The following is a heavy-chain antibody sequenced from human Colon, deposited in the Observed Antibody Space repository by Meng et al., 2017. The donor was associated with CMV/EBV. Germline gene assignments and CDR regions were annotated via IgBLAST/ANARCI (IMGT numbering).Heavy chain of an antibody. Sequence: GESLEISCATSGFTFDNYAMSWVRQAPGKGLGWVSALVGGGGSRTYYADSVQGRFTISRDNSKSTLYLQINSPRVEDTAVYYCAKREYCSGSSCYTLNYYYYAVDVWGQGTTVTVSS. CDR3: AKREYCSGSSCYTLNYYYYAVDV. CDR1: GFTFDNYA. D-gene: IGHD2-15*01. J-gene: IGHJ6*02. V-gene: IGHV3-23*01. CDR2: LVGGGGSRT.